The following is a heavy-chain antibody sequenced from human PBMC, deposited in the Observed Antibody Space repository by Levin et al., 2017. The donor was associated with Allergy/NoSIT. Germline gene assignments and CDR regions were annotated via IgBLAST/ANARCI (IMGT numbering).Heavy chain of an antibody. Sequence: SETLSLTCAVYGGSFGGYYWSWIRQPPGKGLEWIGEINHSGSTNYNPSLKSRVTISVDTSKNQFSLKLSSVTAADTAVYYCASSASAMVRGVIPPSMDVWGKGTTVTVSS. CDR1: GGSFGGYY. V-gene: IGHV4-34*01. CDR2: INHSGST. J-gene: IGHJ6*03. D-gene: IGHD3-10*01. CDR3: ASSASAMVRGVIPPSMDV.